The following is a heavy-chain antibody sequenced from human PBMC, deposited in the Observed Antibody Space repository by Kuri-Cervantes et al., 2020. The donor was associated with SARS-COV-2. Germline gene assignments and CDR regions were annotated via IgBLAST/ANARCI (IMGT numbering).Heavy chain of an antibody. J-gene: IGHJ4*02. CDR1: GFTFDDYG. CDR3: ARWAQTVFGVITASHFDF. D-gene: IGHD3-3*01. Sequence: GGSLRLSCAASGFTFDDYGMSWVRQAPGKGLEWVSGINWNGGSTGYADSVKGRFTISRGNAKNSLYLQMNSLRAEDTAVYYCARWAQTVFGVITASHFDFWGQGILVTVSS. V-gene: IGHV3-20*04. CDR2: INWNGGST.